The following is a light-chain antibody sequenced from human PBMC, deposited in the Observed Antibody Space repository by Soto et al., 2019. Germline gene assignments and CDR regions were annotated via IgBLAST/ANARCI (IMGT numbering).Light chain of an antibody. V-gene: IGKV3-20*01. J-gene: IGKJ1*01. CDR2: GAS. CDR3: QQYGSSPRT. Sequence: IVLTQSPGTLSLSPWERATLSCMASQSVSSGYLAWYQHKPGQAPRLLIFGASIRSAGIPDRFTGSGSGADFTLTISRLEPEDFAVYYCQQYGSSPRTFGHGTKVDIK. CDR1: QSVSSGY.